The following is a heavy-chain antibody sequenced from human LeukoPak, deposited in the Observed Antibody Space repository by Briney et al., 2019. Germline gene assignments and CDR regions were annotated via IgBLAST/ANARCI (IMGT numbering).Heavy chain of an antibody. D-gene: IGHD5-18*01. V-gene: IGHV5-51*01. CDR1: GYSFTSYW. CDR3: ARTRGYRYGFHY. Sequence: GESLKISCKGSGYSFTSYWIGWVRQMPGKGLELIGIIYPGDSDTRYSPSFQGQVTISADKSISTDYLQWSSLKASDTAMSYRARTRGYRYGFHYWGQGPLVTVPS. J-gene: IGHJ4*02. CDR2: IYPGDSDT.